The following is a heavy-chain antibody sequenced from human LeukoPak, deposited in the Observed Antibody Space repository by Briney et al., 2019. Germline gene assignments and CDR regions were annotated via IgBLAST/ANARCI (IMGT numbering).Heavy chain of an antibody. J-gene: IGHJ4*02. Sequence: GGSLRLSCAASGFTFSSYAMGWVRQAPGKGLEWVSAISGSGGSTYYADSVKGRFTISRDNSKNTLYLQMNSLRAEDTAVYYCAKDSRNYYDSSGYYAGDYFDYWGQGTLVTVSS. D-gene: IGHD3-22*01. CDR3: AKDSRNYYDSSGYYAGDYFDY. V-gene: IGHV3-23*01. CDR1: GFTFSSYA. CDR2: ISGSGGST.